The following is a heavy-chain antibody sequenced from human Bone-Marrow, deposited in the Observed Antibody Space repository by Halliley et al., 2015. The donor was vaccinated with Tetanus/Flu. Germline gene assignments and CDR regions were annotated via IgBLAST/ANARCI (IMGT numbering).Heavy chain of an antibody. D-gene: IGHD6-19*01. J-gene: IGHJ4*02. V-gene: IGHV4-4*02. Sequence: GEIYQIGSTKDNPSLKSRVPMSVDKSKNQFSLNLTSVSAADTAVYYCARDPPRGSGWYGRFDYWGQGILVTVSS. CDR2: IYQIGST. CDR3: ARDPPRGSGWYGRFDY.